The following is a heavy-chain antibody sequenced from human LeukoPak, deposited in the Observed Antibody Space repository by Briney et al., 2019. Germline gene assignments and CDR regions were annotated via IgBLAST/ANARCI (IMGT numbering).Heavy chain of an antibody. J-gene: IGHJ3*02. D-gene: IGHD6-19*01. Sequence: SETLSLTCTVSGGSISSYYWSWIRQPPGKGLEWIGYIYYSGSTNYNPSLKSRVTISVDTSKNQFSLKLSSVTAADTAVYYCARGLGLGGAFDIWGQGTMVTVSS. V-gene: IGHV4-59*01. CDR1: GGSISSYY. CDR3: ARGLGLGGAFDI. CDR2: IYYSGST.